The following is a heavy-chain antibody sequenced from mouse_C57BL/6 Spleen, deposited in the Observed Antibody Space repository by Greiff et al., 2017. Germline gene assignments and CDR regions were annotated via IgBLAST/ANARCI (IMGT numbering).Heavy chain of an antibody. V-gene: IGHV1-39*01. J-gene: IGHJ1*03. CDR3: AIGLTTVVEGYFDV. CDR2: INPNYGTT. CDR1: GYSFTDYN. Sequence: VQLQQSGPELVKPGASVKISCKASGYSFTDYNMNWVKQSNGKSLEWIGVINPNYGTTSYTQKFKGKATLTVDQSSSTAYMQLNSLTSEDSAVYDCAIGLTTVVEGYFDVWGTGTTVTVSS. D-gene: IGHD1-1*01.